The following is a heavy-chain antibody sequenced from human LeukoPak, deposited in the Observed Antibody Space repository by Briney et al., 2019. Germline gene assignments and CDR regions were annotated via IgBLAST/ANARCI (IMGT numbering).Heavy chain of an antibody. J-gene: IGHJ6*02. V-gene: IGHV3-30-3*01. Sequence: SGGSLRLSCAASGFTFSSYAMHWVRQAPGKGLEWVAVISCDGSNKYYADSVKGRFTISRDNSKNTLYLQMNSLRAEDTAVYYCARGRNQLLLYYYGMDVWGQGTTVTVSS. D-gene: IGHD2-2*01. CDR2: ISCDGSNK. CDR1: GFTFSSYA. CDR3: ARGRNQLLLYYYGMDV.